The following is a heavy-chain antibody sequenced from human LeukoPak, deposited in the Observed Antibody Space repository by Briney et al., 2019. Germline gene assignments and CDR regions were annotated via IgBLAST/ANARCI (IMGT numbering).Heavy chain of an antibody. CDR3: ARGRTKGLLWFGEYDY. Sequence: GGSLRLSCAASGFTFSSYSMNWVRQAPGKGLEWVSSISSSSSYIYYADSVKGRFTISRDNAKNSLYLQMNSLRAEDTAVYYCARGRTKGLLWFGEYDYWGQGTLVTVSS. CDR2: ISSSSSYI. V-gene: IGHV3-21*01. J-gene: IGHJ4*02. CDR1: GFTFSSYS. D-gene: IGHD3-10*01.